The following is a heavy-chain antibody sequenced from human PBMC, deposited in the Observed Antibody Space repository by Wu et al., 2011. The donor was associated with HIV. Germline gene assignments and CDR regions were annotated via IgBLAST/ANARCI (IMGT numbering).Heavy chain of an antibody. J-gene: IGHJ5*02. D-gene: IGHD1-26*01. V-gene: IGHV1-69*05. CDR1: GVTFSSYV. Sequence: QVQLVQSGAEVKKPGSSVKVSCKASGVTFSSYVISWVRQAPGQGLEWMGGIIPIFGNTNYAQNLQGRVTMTTDTSTTTAYMELRSLRSDDTAVYYCTRGPQWEGWFDPWGQGTLVTVSS. CDR2: IIPIFGNT. CDR3: TRGPQWEGWFDP.